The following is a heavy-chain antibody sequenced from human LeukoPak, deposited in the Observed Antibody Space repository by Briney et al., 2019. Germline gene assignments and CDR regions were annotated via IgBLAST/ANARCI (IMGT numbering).Heavy chain of an antibody. J-gene: IGHJ6*04. CDR3: AKDLNYYYYGMDV. Sequence: GGSLGLSCVASGFTFSSYAMSWVRQAPGKGLEWVSVISGSGGSTYYADSVKGRFTISRDKSKNTLYLQMNSLRAEDTAVYYCAKDLNYYYYGMDVWGKGTTVTVSS. CDR2: ISGSGGST. V-gene: IGHV3-23*01. CDR1: GFTFSSYA.